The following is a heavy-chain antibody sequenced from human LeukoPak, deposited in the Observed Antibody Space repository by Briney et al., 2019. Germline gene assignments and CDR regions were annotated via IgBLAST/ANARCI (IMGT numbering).Heavy chain of an antibody. CDR3: ARGSRGAPPDYYYYMDV. V-gene: IGHV1-8*01. J-gene: IGHJ6*03. D-gene: IGHD3-10*01. CDR2: MNPNSGNT. CDR1: GYTFTSYD. Sequence: ASVKVSCKASGYTFTSYDINWVRQATGQGLEWMGWMNPNSGNTGYAQKFQGRVTMTGNTSISTAYMELSSLRSEDTAVYYCARGSRGAPPDYYYYMDVWGKGTTVTISS.